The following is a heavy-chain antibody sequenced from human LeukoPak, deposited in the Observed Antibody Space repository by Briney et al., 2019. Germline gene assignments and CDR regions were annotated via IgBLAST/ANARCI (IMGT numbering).Heavy chain of an antibody. Sequence: GRSLRLSCAASGFTFRSYWMSWVRQAPGKGLEWVANIKEDGSEKYYVDSVKGRFTISRDNAKNSLYLQMNSLRAEDTAVYYCARGHFYFDYWGQGTVVTVSS. CDR1: GFTFRSYW. D-gene: IGHD3-3*02. CDR3: ARGHFYFDY. J-gene: IGHJ4*02. CDR2: IKEDGSEK. V-gene: IGHV3-7*01.